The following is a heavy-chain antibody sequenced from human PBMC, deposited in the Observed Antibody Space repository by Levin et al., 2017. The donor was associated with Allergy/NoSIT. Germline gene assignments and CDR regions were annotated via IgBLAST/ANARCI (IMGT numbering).Heavy chain of an antibody. D-gene: IGHD3-10*01. Sequence: GESLKISCAVSGFTVSSNYMSWVRQAPGKGLEWVSVIYSGDSTYYADSVKGRFTISRDNSKNTLYLQMNSLRAEDTAVYYCARDDGSGGPFDYWGQGTLVTVSS. J-gene: IGHJ4*02. CDR1: GFTVSSNY. CDR3: ARDDGSGGPFDY. V-gene: IGHV3-66*02. CDR2: IYSGDST.